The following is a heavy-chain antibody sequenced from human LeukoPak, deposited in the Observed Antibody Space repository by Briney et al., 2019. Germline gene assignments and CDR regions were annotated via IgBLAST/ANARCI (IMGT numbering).Heavy chain of an antibody. V-gene: IGHV3-49*05. CDR2: IRSKPYGGTA. CDR1: GFTLGVFP. D-gene: IGHD4-17*01. CDR3: TRLGDYGDTGDWFDP. Sequence: KSGGSLRLSCTAWGFTLGVFPMSWPGQAPGKGLEGVGFIRSKPYGGTAEYAASVKGRFTISRDDSKSIAYLQMNSLKTEDTAVYYCTRLGDYGDTGDWFDPWGQGTLVTVSS. J-gene: IGHJ5*02.